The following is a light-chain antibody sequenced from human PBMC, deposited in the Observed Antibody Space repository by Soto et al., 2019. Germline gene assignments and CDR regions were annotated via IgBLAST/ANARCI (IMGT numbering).Light chain of an antibody. J-gene: IGLJ1*01. CDR3: SSYTSSSTLYV. CDR1: SSDVGAYNF. V-gene: IGLV2-14*01. CDR2: GVG. Sequence: QSVLTQPASVSGSPGQSITISCTGTSSDVGAYNFLSWYQQHPGKAPKLMIYGVGNRPSGVSNRFSGSKSGNTASLTISGLQAEDEADYYCSSYTSSSTLYVFGTGTKVTVL.